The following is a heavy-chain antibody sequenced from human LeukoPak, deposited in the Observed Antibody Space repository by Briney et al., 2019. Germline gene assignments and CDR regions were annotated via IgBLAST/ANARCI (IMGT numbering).Heavy chain of an antibody. CDR2: IYSGGST. D-gene: IGHD3-22*01. J-gene: IGHJ6*02. Sequence: GGSLRLSCTASGFTFGDYAMSWVRQAPGKGLEWVSVIYSGGSTYYADSVKGRFTISRDNSKNTLYLQMNSLRAEDTAVYYCARDHTGGYYYDSAYGMDAWGQGTTVTVSS. CDR1: GFTFGDYA. V-gene: IGHV3-53*01. CDR3: ARDHTGGYYYDSAYGMDA.